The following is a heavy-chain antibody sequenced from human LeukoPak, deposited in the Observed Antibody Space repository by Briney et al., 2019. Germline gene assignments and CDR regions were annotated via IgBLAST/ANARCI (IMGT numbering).Heavy chain of an antibody. Sequence: GGSLRLSCAASGFTFDDYGMHWVRQAPGKGLEWVAVISYDGSNKYYADSVKGRFTISRDNSKNTLYLQMNSLRAEDTAVYYCAKGDFIYYDTPLDPWGQGTLVTVSS. J-gene: IGHJ5*02. CDR2: ISYDGSNK. CDR3: AKGDFIYYDTPLDP. D-gene: IGHD3-22*01. CDR1: GFTFDDYG. V-gene: IGHV3-30*18.